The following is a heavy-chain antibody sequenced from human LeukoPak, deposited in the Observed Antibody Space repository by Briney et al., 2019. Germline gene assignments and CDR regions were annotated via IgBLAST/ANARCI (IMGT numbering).Heavy chain of an antibody. CDR1: GFTFSSYW. J-gene: IGHJ4*02. Sequence: GGSLRLSCAASGFTFSSYWMSWVRQAPGKGLEWVANIKQDGSEKYYVDSVKGRFTISRDNSKNTLYLQMNSLRAEDTAVYYCARLGGLVGAPYWGQGTLVTVSS. D-gene: IGHD1-26*01. V-gene: IGHV3-7*01. CDR2: IKQDGSEK. CDR3: ARLGGLVGAPY.